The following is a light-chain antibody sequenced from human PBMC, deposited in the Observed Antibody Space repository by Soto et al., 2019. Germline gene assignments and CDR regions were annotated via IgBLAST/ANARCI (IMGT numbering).Light chain of an antibody. J-gene: IGKJ4*01. Sequence: DMQMTQSPSSPCASVGGRVTITCRARQNINSYLNWYQQKPGKAPKLLIYDSSHLESGVTSRFSGSESGSEFTINISRLQPDDFATYYCQQYDTYPLTFGGGTQVDIK. CDR3: QQYDTYPLT. CDR2: DSS. CDR1: QNINSY. V-gene: IGKV1-5*01.